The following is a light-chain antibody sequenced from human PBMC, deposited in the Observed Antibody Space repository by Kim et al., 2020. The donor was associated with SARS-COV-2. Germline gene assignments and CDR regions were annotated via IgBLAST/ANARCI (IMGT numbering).Light chain of an antibody. CDR1: SLRSYY. J-gene: IGLJ2*01. CDR3: NSRDSNDNVV. Sequence: SPALTQDPAVSVALGQTVRITCQGDSLRSYYATWYQQKPGQAPILVIYGKNNRPSGIPNRFSGSSSGNTASLTITGTQAGDEADYYCNSRDSNDNVVFGG. CDR2: GKN. V-gene: IGLV3-19*01.